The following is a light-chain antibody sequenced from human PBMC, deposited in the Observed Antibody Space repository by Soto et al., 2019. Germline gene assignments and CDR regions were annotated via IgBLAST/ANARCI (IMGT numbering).Light chain of an antibody. CDR2: DAY. Sequence: EFFLTHSPFTLSLSPGERCTLSFMASQSFRGLLAWYQQKPGQAPRLLIYDAYNRATGIPPRFSGSGSGTDFTLTISSLEPEDSAVYYCQQRHMWPITFGQGTRLEIK. J-gene: IGKJ5*01. CDR3: QQRHMWPIT. V-gene: IGKV3-11*01. CDR1: QSFRGL.